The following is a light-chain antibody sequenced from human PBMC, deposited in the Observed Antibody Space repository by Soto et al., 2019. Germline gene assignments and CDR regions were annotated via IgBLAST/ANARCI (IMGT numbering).Light chain of an antibody. Sequence: IQLTQSPPSLSASVGARVTITRRASQGVSSSLAWYHQQPGKAPKLLIYAATTLQSGVPSRFSGSGSGTDFTLTINSLQPEDFATYYCQQLHSYPFTFGQGTRREIK. CDR2: AAT. CDR1: QGVSSS. V-gene: IGKV1-9*01. CDR3: QQLHSYPFT. J-gene: IGKJ5*01.